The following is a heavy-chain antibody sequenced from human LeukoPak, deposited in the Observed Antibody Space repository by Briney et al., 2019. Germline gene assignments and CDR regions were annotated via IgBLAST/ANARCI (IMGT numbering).Heavy chain of an antibody. J-gene: IGHJ4*02. CDR2: FDREEGAA. CDR3: ARERGRGLVVPAGPFDY. D-gene: IGHD2-2*01. Sequence: ASVKISCKVSGYSLSELSIHWVRQAPGKGLEWMGGFDREEGAAVYAQSLQGRVTMTEDTSTDTAFMEVTSLRSDDTAVYYCARERGRGLVVPAGPFDYWGQGTLVTVSS. CDR1: GYSLSELS. V-gene: IGHV1-24*01.